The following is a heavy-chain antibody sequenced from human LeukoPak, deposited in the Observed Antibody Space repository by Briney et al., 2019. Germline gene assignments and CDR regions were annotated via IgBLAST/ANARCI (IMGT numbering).Heavy chain of an antibody. CDR3: ARGRAYYYDSSGYYAAEGDY. D-gene: IGHD3-22*01. V-gene: IGHV3-30*03. Sequence: PGGSLRLSCVASGFTFSSYGMHWVRQAPGKGLEWVAVVSYDGTNKVYADSVKGRFTISRDKSKNTLFLEMNSLRAEDTAVYYCARGRAYYYDSSGYYAAEGDYWGQGTLVTVSS. J-gene: IGHJ4*02. CDR2: VSYDGTNK. CDR1: GFTFSSYG.